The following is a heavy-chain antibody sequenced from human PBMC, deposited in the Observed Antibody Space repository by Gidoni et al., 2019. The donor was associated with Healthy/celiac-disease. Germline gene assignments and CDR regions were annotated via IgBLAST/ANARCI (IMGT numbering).Heavy chain of an antibody. D-gene: IGHD1-1*01. CDR3: ATCRAPLPDLEPYDYYYYYYGMDV. CDR2: IIPFFGTA. J-gene: IGHJ6*02. CDR1: GGTFSSYA. V-gene: IGHV1-69*06. Sequence: QVQRVQSGAEVKKPGSAVKVTCKAAGGTFSSYAHSWGRQAPGPGLAWLGGIIPFFGTANSAQNFPGRVTITADKSTCTAYMELSSLRSEDTAVYYCATCRAPLPDLEPYDYYYYYYGMDVWGQGTTVTVSS.